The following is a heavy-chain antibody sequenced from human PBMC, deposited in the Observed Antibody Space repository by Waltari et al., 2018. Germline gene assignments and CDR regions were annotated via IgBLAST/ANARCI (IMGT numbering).Heavy chain of an antibody. Sequence: EVHLVASGGNLVKPGGSLRLSCAASGFNFIHGWMAWVRQDPGKGLEWGGRIKRKTEGGKTDYAAVVKGRFTISRDDSRNTADLQMNSLRAEDTAFYFCTTDRGVATLPMFDYWGRGTLVTVSS. CDR3: TTDRGVATLPMFDY. CDR2: IKRKTEGGKT. V-gene: IGHV3-15*01. CDR1: GFNFIHGW. J-gene: IGHJ4*02. D-gene: IGHD1-1*01.